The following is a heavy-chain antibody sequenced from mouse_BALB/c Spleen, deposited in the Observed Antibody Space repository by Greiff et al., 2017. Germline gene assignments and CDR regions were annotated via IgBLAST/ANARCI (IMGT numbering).Heavy chain of an antibody. CDR1: GYTFTSYW. D-gene: IGHD2-10*02. V-gene: IGHV1-7*01. Sequence: VQLVESGAELAKPGASVKMSCKASGYTFTSYWMHWVKQRPGQGLEWIGYINPSTGYTEYNQKFKDKATLTADKSSSTAYMQLSSLTSEDSAVYYCARKEYGNYGGFAYWGQGTLVTVSA. J-gene: IGHJ3*01. CDR2: INPSTGYT. CDR3: ARKEYGNYGGFAY.